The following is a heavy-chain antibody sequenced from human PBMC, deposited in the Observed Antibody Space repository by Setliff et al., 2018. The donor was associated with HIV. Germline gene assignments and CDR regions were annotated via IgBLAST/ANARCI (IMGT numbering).Heavy chain of an antibody. CDR2: IYNRGAT. D-gene: IGHD3-22*01. V-gene: IGHV4-61*02. CDR1: GGSISSASYY. Sequence: SETLSLTCTVSGGSISSASYYWSWIRQPAGKGLEWIGRIYNRGATTYNPSLMSRVTISADTSKNQFSLKLNSVTAADTAVYYCARGLSFYDPGGFDYWGQGTLVTVSS. J-gene: IGHJ4*02. CDR3: ARGLSFYDPGGFDY.